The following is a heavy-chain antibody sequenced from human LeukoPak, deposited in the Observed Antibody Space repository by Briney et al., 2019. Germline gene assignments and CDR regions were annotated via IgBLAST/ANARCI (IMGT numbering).Heavy chain of an antibody. V-gene: IGHV3-48*02. D-gene: IGHD4-11*01. CDR3: ARGPYMCCGMDV. CDR1: GFTFSSYS. J-gene: IGHJ6*02. Sequence: PGGSLRLSCSASGFTFSSYSMNWVRQAPGKGLEWVSHITASGTAMFYADSVKGRFTISRDNAKNSLYLQMNSLRDEDTAVYYCARGPYMCCGMDVWGQGTTVTVSS. CDR2: ITASGTAM.